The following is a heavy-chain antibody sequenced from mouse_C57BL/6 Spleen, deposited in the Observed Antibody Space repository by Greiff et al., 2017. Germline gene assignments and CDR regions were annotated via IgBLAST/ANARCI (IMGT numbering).Heavy chain of an antibody. CDR2: IDPSDSYT. Sequence: QVQLQQPGAELVMPGASVKLSCKASGYTFTSYWMHWVKQRPGQGLEWIGEIDPSDSYTNYNQKFKGKSTLTVDKSSSTAYMQLSSLTSEDSAVYYCASLGGIYGSSSGFAYWGQGTLVTVSA. CDR3: ASLGGIYGSSSGFAY. CDR1: GYTFTSYW. V-gene: IGHV1-69*01. D-gene: IGHD1-1*01. J-gene: IGHJ3*01.